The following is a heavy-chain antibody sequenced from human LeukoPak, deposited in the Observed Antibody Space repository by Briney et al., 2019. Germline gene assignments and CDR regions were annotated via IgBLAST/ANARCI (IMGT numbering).Heavy chain of an antibody. CDR3: ARGDSRGWYYFDY. V-gene: IGHV1-8*01. CDR2: MNPNSGNT. J-gene: IGHJ4*02. Sequence: GASVKVSCKASGYTFTSYDINWVRQAPGQGLEGMGWMNPNSGNTGYAQKFQGRVTMTRNTSISTAYMELSSLRSEDTAVYYCARGDSRGWYYFDYWGQGTLVTVSS. CDR1: GYTFTSYD. D-gene: IGHD6-19*01.